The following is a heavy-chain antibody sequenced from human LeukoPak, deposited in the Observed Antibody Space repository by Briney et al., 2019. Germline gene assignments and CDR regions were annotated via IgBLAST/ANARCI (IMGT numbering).Heavy chain of an antibody. D-gene: IGHD3-22*01. Sequence: SETLSLTCTVSGGSVNSGSYYWNWIRQPPGKGLEWIGYIYYSGSTNYNPSLKSRVTISVDTSKNQFSLKLSSVTAADTAVYYCARGSGYYRNDYWGQGTLVTVSS. J-gene: IGHJ4*02. CDR2: IYYSGST. CDR3: ARGSGYYRNDY. CDR1: GGSVNSGSYY. V-gene: IGHV4-61*01.